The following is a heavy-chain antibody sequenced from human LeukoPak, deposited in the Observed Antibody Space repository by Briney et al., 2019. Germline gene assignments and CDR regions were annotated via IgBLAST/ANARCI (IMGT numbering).Heavy chain of an antibody. Sequence: PGGSLRLSCAASGFTFSSYAMSWVRQAPGKGLEWVANIKQDESEKYYVASVKGRFTISRDNHKNSLFLQMNSLRAEDTAVYYCARVRTVTYYGMDVWGKGTTVTVSS. CDR3: ARVRTVTYYGMDV. D-gene: IGHD4-17*01. CDR1: GFTFSSYA. V-gene: IGHV3-7*03. J-gene: IGHJ6*04. CDR2: IKQDESEK.